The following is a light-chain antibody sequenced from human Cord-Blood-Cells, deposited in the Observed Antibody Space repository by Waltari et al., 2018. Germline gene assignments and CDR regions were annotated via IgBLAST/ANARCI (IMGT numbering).Light chain of an antibody. Sequence: IAVTQSPSTLSVSPGQSATFSYKASQGVSSNLAWYQQKPRQAPRLLIYGASTGATAIPARFSGIEAGTESSHTISSLQSEDFAVYYCQQYNNWLPFTFGAATKVDLK. V-gene: IGKV3-15*01. CDR1: QGVSSN. CDR3: QQYNNWLPFT. J-gene: IGKJ3*01. CDR2: GAS.